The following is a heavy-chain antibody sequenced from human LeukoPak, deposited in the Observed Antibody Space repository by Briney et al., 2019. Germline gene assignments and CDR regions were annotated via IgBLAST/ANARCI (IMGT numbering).Heavy chain of an antibody. V-gene: IGHV4-31*03. CDR1: GGAINSVGNY. D-gene: IGHD6-13*01. CDR2: IYYSGNT. Sequence: SETLSLTCTVSGGAINSVGNYWSWVRQYPGKGLEWIGNIYYSGNTYYNPSLNSRLTISVDTSKNQFSLKLSSVTAADTAVYYCAREGVAGSSWYLGFDPWGQGTLVTVSS. J-gene: IGHJ5*02. CDR3: AREGVAGSSWYLGFDP.